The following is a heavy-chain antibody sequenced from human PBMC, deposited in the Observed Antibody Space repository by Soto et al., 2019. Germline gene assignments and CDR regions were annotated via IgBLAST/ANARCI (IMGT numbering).Heavy chain of an antibody. CDR3: ARAGCNSTSCYWSPTWHFDY. Sequence: PGGSLRLSCAASGFTFSSYWMHWVRQTPGKGLVWVSRINSDGSSTSYADSVKGRFTISRDNAKNTLYLQMNSLRAEDTAVYYCARAGCNSTSCYWSPTWHFDYWGQGTLVTVSS. D-gene: IGHD2-2*01. V-gene: IGHV3-74*01. J-gene: IGHJ4*02. CDR2: INSDGSST. CDR1: GFTFSSYW.